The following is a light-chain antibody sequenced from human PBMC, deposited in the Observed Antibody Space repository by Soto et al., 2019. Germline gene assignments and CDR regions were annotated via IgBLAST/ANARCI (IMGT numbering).Light chain of an antibody. V-gene: IGKV1-5*03. Sequence: DIQMTQSPSTLSASVGDRVTITCRASQSISSWLAWYQQKPGKAPKLLIYKAASLESGVPSRFSGSGSGTDFTLTISSLQPDDFATYYCQQYNSYPITFGPGTKVDIK. CDR3: QQYNSYPIT. CDR2: KAA. J-gene: IGKJ3*01. CDR1: QSISSW.